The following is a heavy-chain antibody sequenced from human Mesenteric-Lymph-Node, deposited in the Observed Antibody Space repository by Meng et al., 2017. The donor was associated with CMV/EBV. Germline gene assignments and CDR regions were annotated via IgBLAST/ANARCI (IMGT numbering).Heavy chain of an antibody. V-gene: IGHV4-4*02. CDR1: GGSISSRDW. CDR3: ARIPEMASAGTHFDY. Sequence: SGGSISSRDWWGWVRQSPGKAPEWIGEIYHSGYTNDNPSLKSRVAMSVDKSKNKFTQTLKSMTAADTAVYYCARIPEMASAGTHFDYWGQGILVTVSS. D-gene: IGHD6-13*01. J-gene: IGHJ4*02. CDR2: IYHSGYT.